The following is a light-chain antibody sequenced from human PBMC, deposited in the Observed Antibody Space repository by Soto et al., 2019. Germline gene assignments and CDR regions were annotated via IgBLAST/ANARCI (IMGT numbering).Light chain of an antibody. J-gene: IGKJ4*01. V-gene: IGKV3-20*01. Sequence: ALTPSPGTLSSSPGQRPTLSCRASQSVSSNYLAWYQQKPGQAPRLIIYGASSRATGIPDRFSGSGSGTDFTLTINILEPEDFAVYYCQQYGSSPLTFGGGTKVDI. CDR3: QQYGSSPLT. CDR2: GAS. CDR1: QSVSSNY.